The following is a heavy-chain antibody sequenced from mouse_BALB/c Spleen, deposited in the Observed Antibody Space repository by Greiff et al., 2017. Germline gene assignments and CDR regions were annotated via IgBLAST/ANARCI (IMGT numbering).Heavy chain of an antibody. J-gene: IGHJ4*01. CDR3: ARQDYYYGSSYDYYAMDY. CDR2: ISNGGGST. D-gene: IGHD1-1*01. V-gene: IGHV5-12-2*01. CDR1: GFTFSSYT. Sequence: EVKLVESGGGLVQPGGSLKLSCAASGFTFSSYTMSWVRQTPEKRLEWVAYISNGGGSTYYPDTVKGRFTISRDNAKNTLYLQMSSLKSEDTAMYYCARQDYYYGSSYDYYAMDYWGQGTSVTVSS.